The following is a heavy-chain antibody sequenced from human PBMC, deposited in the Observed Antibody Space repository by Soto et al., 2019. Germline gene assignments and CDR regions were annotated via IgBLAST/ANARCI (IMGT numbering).Heavy chain of an antibody. CDR3: ARYGSGSYPS. V-gene: IGHV4-59*08. J-gene: IGHJ5*02. CDR1: GGSISNYY. Sequence: SETLSLTCTVSGGSISNYYWSWIRQVPGKGLEWIGYIYYSGSTNYNPSLKSRVTISVDTSKNQFSLKLSSVTAADTAVYYCARYGSGSYPSWGQGTLVTVSS. D-gene: IGHD3-10*01. CDR2: IYYSGST.